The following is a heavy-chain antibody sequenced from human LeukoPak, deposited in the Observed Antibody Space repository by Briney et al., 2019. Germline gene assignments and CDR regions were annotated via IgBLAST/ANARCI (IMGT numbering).Heavy chain of an antibody. Sequence: PGGSLRLSCAASGFTFSSYGMHWVRQAPGKGLEWVAVIWYDGSNKYYADSVKGRFTISRDNSKNTLYLQMNSLRAEDTAVYYCARQYYYDSSGYSSTPLAFDIWGQGTMVTVSS. D-gene: IGHD3-22*01. V-gene: IGHV3-33*01. CDR1: GFTFSSYG. J-gene: IGHJ3*02. CDR2: IWYDGSNK. CDR3: ARQYYYDSSGYSSTPLAFDI.